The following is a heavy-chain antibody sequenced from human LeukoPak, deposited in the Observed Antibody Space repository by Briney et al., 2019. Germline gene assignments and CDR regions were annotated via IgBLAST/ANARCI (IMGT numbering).Heavy chain of an antibody. CDR2: ISSSSSYI. CDR3: ARDMGGLRGDLGYFDY. CDR1: GFTFSSYS. J-gene: IGHJ4*02. Sequence: TGGSLTLSCAAYGFTFSSYSMTWVRQSPGKGLEWVSSISSSSSYIYYADLVKGRLPISRDNDKSSLFLQMNSLRAEDTAVYYCARDMGGLRGDLGYFDYWGQGTLVTVSS. V-gene: IGHV3-21*01. D-gene: IGHD5-12*01.